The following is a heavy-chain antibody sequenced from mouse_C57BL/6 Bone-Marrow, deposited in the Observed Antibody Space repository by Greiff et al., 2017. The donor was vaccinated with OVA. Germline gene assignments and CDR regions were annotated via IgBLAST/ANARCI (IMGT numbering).Heavy chain of an antibody. CDR3: ARRPYYGNYFDY. D-gene: IGHD2-10*01. J-gene: IGHJ2*01. Sequence: QVQLQQSGAELARPGASVKLSCKASGYTFTSYGISWVKQRTGQGLEWIGEIYPRSGNTYYNEKFKGKATLTADKSSSTAYMELRSLTSEDSAVYFCARRPYYGNYFDYWGQGTTLTVSS. CDR2: IYPRSGNT. CDR1: GYTFTSYG. V-gene: IGHV1-81*01.